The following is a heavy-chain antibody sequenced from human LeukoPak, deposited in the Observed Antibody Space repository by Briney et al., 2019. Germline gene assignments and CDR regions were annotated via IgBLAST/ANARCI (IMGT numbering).Heavy chain of an antibody. CDR3: AHGGPTRGTLDY. D-gene: IGHD1-26*01. CDR1: GFPFSSYG. CDR2: LRKDATYS. Sequence: GGSLRLSCAASGFPFSSYGMHWVRQTPDKGLQWVAYLRKDATYSNYADSVRGRFTISRDNSKNTLYLQMSSLRVEDTAVYYCAHGGPTRGTLDYWGQGTLVTVSS. J-gene: IGHJ4*02. V-gene: IGHV3-30*02.